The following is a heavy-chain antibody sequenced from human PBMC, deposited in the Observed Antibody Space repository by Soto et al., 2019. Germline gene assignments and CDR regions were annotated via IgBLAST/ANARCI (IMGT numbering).Heavy chain of an antibody. Sequence: GESLKISCKGSGYSFTSYWIGWVLQMPGKGLEWMVIIYPGDSDTRYSPSVQGQVTISADKSISTAYLQWSSLKASDTAMYYCGRHRVGSRSSPYMDVWGKGTKVTVSS. CDR1: GYSFTSYW. CDR3: GRHRVGSRSSPYMDV. CDR2: IYPGDSDT. J-gene: IGHJ6*03. D-gene: IGHD6-6*01. V-gene: IGHV5-51*01.